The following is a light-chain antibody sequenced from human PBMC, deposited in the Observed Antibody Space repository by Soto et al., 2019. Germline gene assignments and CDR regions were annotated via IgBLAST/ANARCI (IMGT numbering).Light chain of an antibody. Sequence: QSVLTQPPSASGSPGQSVTISCSGTSSDVGGYDYVSWYQQHPGKVPKLVIYEVTKRPSGVSNRFSGSKSGNTASLRISGLQAEDEADYYCCSYAGTSTFVVFGGGTKLTVL. CDR1: SSDVGGYDY. CDR3: CSYAGTSTFVV. J-gene: IGLJ2*01. CDR2: EVT. V-gene: IGLV2-8*01.